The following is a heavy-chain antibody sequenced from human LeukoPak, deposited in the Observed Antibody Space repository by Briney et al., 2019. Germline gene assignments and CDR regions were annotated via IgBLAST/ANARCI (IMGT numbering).Heavy chain of an antibody. Sequence: SETLSLTRTVSGGSISSYYWSWIRQPPGKGLEWIGYIYYSGSTNYNPSLKSRVTISVDTSKNQFSLKLSSVTAADTAVYYCARAVYDFWSGYFDYWGQGTLVTVSS. CDR1: GGSISSYY. D-gene: IGHD3-3*01. CDR2: IYYSGST. J-gene: IGHJ4*02. CDR3: ARAVYDFWSGYFDY. V-gene: IGHV4-59*01.